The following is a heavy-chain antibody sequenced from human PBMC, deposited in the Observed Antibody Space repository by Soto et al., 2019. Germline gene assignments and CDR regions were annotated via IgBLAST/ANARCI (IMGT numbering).Heavy chain of an antibody. CDR2: VYYSGST. J-gene: IGHJ4*02. CDR3: GRLEGLATISYYFDY. Sequence: SETLSLTCTVSGGSLGSYYWSWILQPPGKGLEWIGSVYYSGSTYYNPSLESRVTISVDKSKNQFSLKLMSLSAADTAVYYCGRLEGLATISYYFDYWGQGALVTVSS. CDR1: GGSLGSYY. V-gene: IGHV4-59*08. D-gene: IGHD3-9*01.